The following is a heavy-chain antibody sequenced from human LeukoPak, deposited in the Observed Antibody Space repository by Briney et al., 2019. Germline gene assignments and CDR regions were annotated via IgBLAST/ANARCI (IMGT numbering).Heavy chain of an antibody. CDR1: GFTFGDYA. D-gene: IGHD2/OR15-2a*01. V-gene: IGHV3-49*04. J-gene: IGHJ6*03. Sequence: GGSLRLSCTASGFTFGDYAMSWVRQAPGKGLEWVGFIRSKAYGGTTEYAASVKGRFTITRDDSKSIAYLQMNSLKTEDTAVHYCTRDLLGLSYYYYYYYMDVWGKGTTVTISS. CDR3: TRDLLGLSYYYYYYYMDV. CDR2: IRSKAYGGTT.